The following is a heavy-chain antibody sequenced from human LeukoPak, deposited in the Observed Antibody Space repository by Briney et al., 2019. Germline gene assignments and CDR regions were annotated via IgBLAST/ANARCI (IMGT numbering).Heavy chain of an antibody. CDR2: INPNSGGT. CDR1: GYTFTGYY. J-gene: IGHJ4*02. CDR3: ARGDYYYDYVWGSYRSFAFDY. Sequence: GASVTVSCKASGYTFTGYYMHWVRQAPGQGLEWMGWINPNSGGTNYAQKFQGRVTMTRDTSISTAYMELSRLRSDDTAVYYCARGDYYYDYVWGSYRSFAFDYWGQGTLVTVSS. V-gene: IGHV1-2*02. D-gene: IGHD3-16*02.